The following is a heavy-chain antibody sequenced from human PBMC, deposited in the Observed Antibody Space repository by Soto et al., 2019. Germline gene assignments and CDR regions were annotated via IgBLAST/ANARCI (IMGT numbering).Heavy chain of an antibody. CDR2: ISAYNGNT. J-gene: IGHJ3*02. CDR1: GYTFTSYG. CDR3: AREGSVVVVITRGAFDI. D-gene: IGHD3-22*01. Sequence: ASVKVSCKASGYTFTSYGISWVRQAPGQGLEWMGWISAYNGNTNYAQKLQGRVTMTTDTSTSTAYMELRSLRSDDTAVYYCAREGSVVVVITRGAFDIWGQGTMVTVSS. V-gene: IGHV1-18*01.